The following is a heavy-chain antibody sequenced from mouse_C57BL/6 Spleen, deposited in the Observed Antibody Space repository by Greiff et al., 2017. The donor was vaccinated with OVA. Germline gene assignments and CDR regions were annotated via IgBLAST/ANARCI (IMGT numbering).Heavy chain of an antibody. D-gene: IGHD1-1*01. CDR2: IYPRSGNT. Sequence: VQLVESGAELARPGASVKLSCKASGYTFTSYGISWVKQRTGQGLEWIGEIYPRSGNTYYNEKFKGKATLTADKSSSTAYMELRSLTSEDSAVYFCARSGDYGSSDYWGQGTTLTVSS. V-gene: IGHV1-81*01. J-gene: IGHJ2*01. CDR3: ARSGDYGSSDY. CDR1: GYTFTSYG.